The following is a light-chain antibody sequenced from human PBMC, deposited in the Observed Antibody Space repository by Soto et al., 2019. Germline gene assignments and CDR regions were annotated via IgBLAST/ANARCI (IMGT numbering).Light chain of an antibody. CDR2: GAS. CDR3: QQYNNWPPLT. CDR1: QSVGTF. V-gene: IGKV3-15*01. J-gene: IGKJ4*01. Sequence: PGERATLSCRASQSVGTFVAWYQQKPGQAPRLLIYGASTRATGIPARFSGSGSGTEFTLTISSLQSEDFAVYHCQQYNNWPPLTFGGGTKVDIK.